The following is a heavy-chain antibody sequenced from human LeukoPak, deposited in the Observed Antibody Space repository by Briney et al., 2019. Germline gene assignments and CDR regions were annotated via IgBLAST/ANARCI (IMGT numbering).Heavy chain of an antibody. CDR1: GYTFTSYD. D-gene: IGHD3-22*01. Sequence: ASVKVSCKASGYTFTSYDINWVRQATGQGLEWMGWMNPNSGNTGYAQKFQGSVTMTRNTSISTAYMELSSLRSEDTAAYYCARGRNYYDSSGYYYLFDYWGQGTLVTVSS. J-gene: IGHJ4*02. CDR3: ARGRNYYDSSGYYYLFDY. V-gene: IGHV1-8*01. CDR2: MNPNSGNT.